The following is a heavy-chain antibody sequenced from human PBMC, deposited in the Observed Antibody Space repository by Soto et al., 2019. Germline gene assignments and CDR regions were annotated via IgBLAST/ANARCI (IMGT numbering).Heavy chain of an antibody. CDR3: AKAGGGSIVGAQGSGY. Sequence: GGSLRLSCAASGFTFSSYAMSWVRQAPGKGLEWVSAISGSGGSTYYADSVKGRFTISRDNSKNTLYLQMNSLRAEDTAVYYCAKAGGGSIVGAQGSGYWGQGTLVTVSS. V-gene: IGHV3-23*01. D-gene: IGHD1-26*01. CDR2: ISGSGGST. J-gene: IGHJ4*02. CDR1: GFTFSSYA.